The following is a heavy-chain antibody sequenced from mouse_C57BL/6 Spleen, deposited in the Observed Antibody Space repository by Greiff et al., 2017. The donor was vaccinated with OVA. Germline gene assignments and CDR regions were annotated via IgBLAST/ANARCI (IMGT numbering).Heavy chain of an antibody. CDR3: TRDVRWLLRPAWFAY. V-gene: IGHV1-15*01. D-gene: IGHD2-3*01. CDR2: IDPETGGT. CDR1: GYTFTDYE. J-gene: IGHJ3*01. Sequence: VQLQQSGAELVRPGASVTLSCKASGYTFTDYEMHWVKQTPVHGLEWIGAIDPETGGTAYNQKFKGKAILTADKSSSTAYMELRSLTSEDSAVYYCTRDVRWLLRPAWFAYWGKGTLVTVSA.